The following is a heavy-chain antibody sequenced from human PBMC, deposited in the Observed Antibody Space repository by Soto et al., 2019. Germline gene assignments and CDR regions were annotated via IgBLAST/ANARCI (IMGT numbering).Heavy chain of an antibody. Sequence: EVPLLESGGGLVQPGGSLILSCAASGFTFSRYAMSWVRQAPGKGLAWVSTSSGSGGSAYYADSVKGRFTISRDNSKNTLYLQMNSLRAEDTETYYCAKDGSSGWYYFDYWGQGTLVTVSS. V-gene: IGHV3-23*01. CDR3: AKDGSSGWYYFDY. J-gene: IGHJ4*02. D-gene: IGHD6-19*01. CDR1: GFTFSRYA. CDR2: SSGSGGSA.